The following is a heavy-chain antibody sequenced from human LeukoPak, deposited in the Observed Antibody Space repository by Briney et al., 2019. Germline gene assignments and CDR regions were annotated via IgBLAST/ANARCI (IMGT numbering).Heavy chain of an antibody. D-gene: IGHD2-21*01. CDR3: VKDRAYLRRGFDD. CDR2: IINTGTAT. V-gene: IGHV3-23*01. Sequence: GRPLRLSCVASGFTFWNYAVGWVRQAPGKGPEWVSSIINTGTATYYTDAVKGRFTISRDNSKNTLYLQMSTLRVEDTALYYCVKDRAYLRRGFDDWGQGTLVTVSS. J-gene: IGHJ4*02. CDR1: GFTFWNYA.